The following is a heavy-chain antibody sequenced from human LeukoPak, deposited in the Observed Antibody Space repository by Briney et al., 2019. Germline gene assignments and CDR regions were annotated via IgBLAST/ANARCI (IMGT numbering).Heavy chain of an antibody. CDR3: ARGRVVVDGGYSYGSFDY. V-gene: IGHV4-34*01. Sequence: PSETLSLTCAVYGGSFSGYYWRWIRQPPGKGLEWIGEINHSGSTNYNPSLKSRVTISVDTSKNQFSLKLSSVTAADTAVYYCARGRVVVDGGYSYGSFDYWGQGTLVTVSS. D-gene: IGHD5-18*01. J-gene: IGHJ4*02. CDR2: INHSGST. CDR1: GGSFSGYY.